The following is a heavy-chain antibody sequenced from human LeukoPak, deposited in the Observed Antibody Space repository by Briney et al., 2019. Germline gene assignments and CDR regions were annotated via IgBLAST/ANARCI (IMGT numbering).Heavy chain of an antibody. D-gene: IGHD3-22*01. V-gene: IGHV7-4-1*02. CDR1: GYTFTSYA. CDR3: ARGADYYDSSGYYYPKKNNDAFDI. CDR2: INTNTGNP. J-gene: IGHJ3*02. Sequence: GASVKVSCKASGYTFTSYAMNWVRQAPGQGLEWMGWINTNTGNPTYAQGFTGRFVFSLDTSVSTAYLQISSLKAEDTAVYYCARGADYYDSSGYYYPKKNNDAFDIWGQGTMVTVSS.